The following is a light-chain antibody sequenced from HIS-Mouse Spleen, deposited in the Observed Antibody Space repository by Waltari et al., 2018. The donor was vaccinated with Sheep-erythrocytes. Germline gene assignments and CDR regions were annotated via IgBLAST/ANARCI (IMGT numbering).Light chain of an antibody. CDR3: QQYGSSLRT. J-gene: IGKJ1*01. V-gene: IGKV3-20*01. CDR1: QSVSSSY. CDR2: GAS. Sequence: EIVLTQSPGTLSLSPGESATPSCRASQSVSSSYLAWYQQKPGQAPRLLIYGASSRATGIPDRFSGSGSGTDFTLTISRLEPEDFAVYYCQQYGSSLRTFGQGTKVEIK.